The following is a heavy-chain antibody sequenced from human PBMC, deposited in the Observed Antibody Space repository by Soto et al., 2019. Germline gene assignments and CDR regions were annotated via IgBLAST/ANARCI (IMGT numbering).Heavy chain of an antibody. J-gene: IGHJ6*02. CDR1: GGTFSSYA. Sequence: QVQLVQSGAEVKKPGSSVKVSCKASGGTFSSYAISWVRQAPGQGLEWMGGIIPIFGTANYAQKFQGRVTINADESTSTAYMELSSLRSEDTAVYYCARSGIAAAENYYYGMDVWGQGTTVTVSS. D-gene: IGHD6-13*01. V-gene: IGHV1-69*01. CDR2: IIPIFGTA. CDR3: ARSGIAAAENYYYGMDV.